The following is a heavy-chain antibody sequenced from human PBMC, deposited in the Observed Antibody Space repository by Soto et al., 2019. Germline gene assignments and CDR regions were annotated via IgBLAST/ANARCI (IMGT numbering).Heavy chain of an antibody. CDR3: AMTYYPSYYFDY. D-gene: IGHD3-10*01. Sequence: KPSETLSLTCTVSGGSISSSSYYWGWIRQPPGKGLEWIGSIYYSGSTYYNPSLKSRVTISVDTSKNQFSLKLSSVTAADTAVYYCAMTYYPSYYFDYWGQGTLVTVSS. CDR1: GGSISSSSYY. J-gene: IGHJ4*02. CDR2: IYYSGST. V-gene: IGHV4-39*01.